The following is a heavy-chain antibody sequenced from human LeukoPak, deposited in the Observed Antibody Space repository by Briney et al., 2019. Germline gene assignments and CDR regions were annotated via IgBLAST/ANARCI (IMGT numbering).Heavy chain of an antibody. V-gene: IGHV1-18*01. J-gene: IGHJ5*02. CDR2: ISAYNGNT. D-gene: IGHD2-2*01. CDR1: GYTFTSYG. CDR3: ARVLSGGVVPAAKGSNWFDP. Sequence: GASVKVSCKASGYTFTSYGISWVRQARGQGLEWMGWISAYNGNTNYAQKLQGRVTMTTDTSTSTAYMELRSLRSDDTAVYYCARVLSGGVVPAAKGSNWFDPWGQGTLVTVSS.